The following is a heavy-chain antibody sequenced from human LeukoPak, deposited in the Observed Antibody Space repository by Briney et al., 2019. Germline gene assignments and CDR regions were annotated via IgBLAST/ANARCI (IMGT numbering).Heavy chain of an antibody. CDR2: IYHSGST. J-gene: IGHJ4*02. CDR3: ARDDTGMVRGVRLDY. V-gene: IGHV4-4*02. CDR1: GGSISSGYW. D-gene: IGHD3-10*01. Sequence: PSGTLSLTCTVSGGSISSGYWWTWVRQPPGKGLEWIGEIYHSGSTNYNPSLKSRVTISVDKSRRQFSLELRSVTAADTAVYYCARDDTGMVRGVRLDYWGQGTLVTVSS.